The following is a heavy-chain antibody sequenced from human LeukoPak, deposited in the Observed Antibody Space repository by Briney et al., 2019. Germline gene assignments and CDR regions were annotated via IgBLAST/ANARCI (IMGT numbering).Heavy chain of an antibody. CDR3: AREFGHDRWYFDY. D-gene: IGHD5-12*01. CDR2: ISADGRTQ. Sequence: GGSLRLSCAASGFTFSSYSIHWVRQAPGKGLEWVTVISADGRTQYYSDSVKGRFTISRDNSLNTLHLQMNSLRTGDTAVYYCAREFGHDRWYFDYWGQGTLVTVSS. J-gene: IGHJ4*02. V-gene: IGHV3-30*03. CDR1: GFTFSSYS.